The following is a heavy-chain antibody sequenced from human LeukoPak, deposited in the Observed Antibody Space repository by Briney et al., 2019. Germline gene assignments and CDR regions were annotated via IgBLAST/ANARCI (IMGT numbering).Heavy chain of an antibody. CDR3: AREADYYDSSRSHDAFDM. V-gene: IGHV3-74*01. J-gene: IGHJ3*02. CDR1: GFTFSTYW. CDR2: INYDGSST. Sequence: GGSLRLSCAASGFTFSTYWMHWVRQAPGKGLVWVSRINYDGSSTNYADSVKGRFTISRDNAKNTLYLQMNSLRVEDAAVYYCAREADYYDSSRSHDAFDMWGQGTRVTVSS. D-gene: IGHD3-22*01.